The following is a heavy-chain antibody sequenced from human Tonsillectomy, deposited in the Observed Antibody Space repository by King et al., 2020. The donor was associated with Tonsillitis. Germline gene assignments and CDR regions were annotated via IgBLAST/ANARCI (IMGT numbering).Heavy chain of an antibody. CDR2: ISYAVFCL. D-gene: IGHD3-16*01. V-gene: IGHV3-30-3*02. CDR1: GFTFSDFA. CDR3: AKEWNYARDPSRYDYFYA. J-gene: IGHJ4*02. Sequence: VQLVESGGGLVQPGRSLRLSCAASGFTFSDFAMHWVRQAPGKGLEWVALISYAVFCLQKKDSVKGRFTISRDNSENTLYLQLNSLRADDTAVYYCAKEWNYARDPSRYDYFYAWGQGTRVTVSS.